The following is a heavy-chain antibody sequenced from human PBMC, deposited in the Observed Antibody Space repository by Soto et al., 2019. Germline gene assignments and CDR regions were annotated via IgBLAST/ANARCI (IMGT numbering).Heavy chain of an antibody. CDR2: TNPILSMS. V-gene: IGHV1-69*02. Sequence: QVHLVQSGAELKKPGSSVRVSCKASGDTFNFYTINWVRQAPGLGLEWMGRTNPILSMSNSALKFQGRLSISADKSTSTAYMDLRSLRSDDTAVYYCATSYGSGSQAFDYWGQGAPVTVSS. J-gene: IGHJ4*02. D-gene: IGHD3-10*01. CDR3: ATSYGSGSQAFDY. CDR1: GDTFNFYT.